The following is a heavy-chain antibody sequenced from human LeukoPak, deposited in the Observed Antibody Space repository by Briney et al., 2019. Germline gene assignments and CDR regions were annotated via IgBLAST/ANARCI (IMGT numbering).Heavy chain of an antibody. CDR3: AKEMREGYTIDY. Sequence: GGSLRLSCAASGFTFSSYGMHWVRQAPGKGLEWVAFIRYDGSYKSFADSVKGRFTISRDNSKNTVYLQMYSLRGDDTAIYYCAKEMREGYTIDYWGQGTLVTVSS. CDR1: GFTFSSYG. V-gene: IGHV3-30*02. J-gene: IGHJ4*02. D-gene: IGHD5-24*01. CDR2: IRYDGSYK.